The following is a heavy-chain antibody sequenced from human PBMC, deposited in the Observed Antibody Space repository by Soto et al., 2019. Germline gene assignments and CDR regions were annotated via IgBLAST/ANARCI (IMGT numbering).Heavy chain of an antibody. D-gene: IGHD4-4*01. CDR2: IWYDGSNK. V-gene: IGHV3-33*01. Sequence: QVQLVESGGGVVQPGRSLRLSCAASGFTFSSYSMHWVRQAPGKGLEWVAVIWYDGSNKYYADSVKGRFTISRDNSKNTLYLQMNSLRAEDTAVYYCARDRGYSNYGLDYWGQGTLVTVSS. CDR1: GFTFSSYS. CDR3: ARDRGYSNYGLDY. J-gene: IGHJ4*02.